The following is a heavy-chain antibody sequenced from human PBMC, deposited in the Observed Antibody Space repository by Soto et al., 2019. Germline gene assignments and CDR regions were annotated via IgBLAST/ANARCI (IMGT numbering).Heavy chain of an antibody. CDR2: IKPDGSAT. Sequence: EVQLVESGGGLVQPGGSLRLSCAVSGFTFGSYWMNWVRLIPGKGLEWVAYIKPDGSATYYVDSVKGRFTISSDNAKNSLYLEMNSVSVEDKTVYYCARAGYCGPGCYYYFDYWGQGTLVTVSS. CDR1: GFTFGSYW. J-gene: IGHJ4*02. D-gene: IGHD2-21*02. V-gene: IGHV3-7*01. CDR3: ARAGYCGPGCYYYFDY.